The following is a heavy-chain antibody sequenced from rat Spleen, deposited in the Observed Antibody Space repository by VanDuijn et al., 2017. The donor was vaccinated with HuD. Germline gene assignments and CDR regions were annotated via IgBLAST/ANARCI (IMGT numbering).Heavy chain of an antibody. CDR3: ARAHTTGIRDWLAY. J-gene: IGHJ3*01. Sequence: QVQLKESGPGLVQPSQTLSLTCTVSGFSLTSNSVSWVRQPPGKGLEWMGAIWSGGSTDYNSALKARLSISRDTSKSQVFLKMNSLQTEDTAMYFCARAHTTGIRDWLAYWGQGTLVTVSS. CDR1: GFSLTSNS. V-gene: IGHV2-1*01. D-gene: IGHD1-9*01. CDR2: IWSGGST.